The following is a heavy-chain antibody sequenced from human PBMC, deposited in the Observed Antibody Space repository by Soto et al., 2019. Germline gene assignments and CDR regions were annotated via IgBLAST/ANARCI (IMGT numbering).Heavy chain of an antibody. V-gene: IGHV3-15*01. J-gene: IGHJ4*02. CDR3: TTDRYCSGGSCYRSWDY. D-gene: IGHD2-15*01. Sequence: GGSLRLSCAASGFTFSNAWMSWVRQAPGKGLEWVGRIKSKTDGGTTDYAAPVKGRFTISRDDSKNTLYLQMNSLKTEDTAVYYCTTDRYCSGGSCYRSWDYWGQGTLVTVSS. CDR2: IKSKTDGGTT. CDR1: GFTFSNAW.